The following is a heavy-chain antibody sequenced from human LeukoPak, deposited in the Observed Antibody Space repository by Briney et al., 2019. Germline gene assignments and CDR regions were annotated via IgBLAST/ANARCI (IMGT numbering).Heavy chain of an antibody. V-gene: IGHV3-33*01. J-gene: IGHJ6*03. D-gene: IGHD2-15*01. CDR1: GFPFITYG. CDR2: IWYDGSNN. CDR3: ARCSGGTCFPRGYMDV. Sequence: GALRLSCAASGFPFITYGMHWVRQAPGKGLEWVAVIWYDGSNNYYADSVKGRFTSSRDNSKNTLYLQMNSLRAEDTAVYCCARCSGGTCFPRGYMDVWGKGTTVTVSS.